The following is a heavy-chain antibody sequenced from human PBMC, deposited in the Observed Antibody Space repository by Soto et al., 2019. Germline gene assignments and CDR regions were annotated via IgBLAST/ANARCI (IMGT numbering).Heavy chain of an antibody. D-gene: IGHD6-13*01. CDR2: IYYSGST. CDR1: GGSISSYY. Sequence: SETLSLTCTVSGGSISSYYWSWIRQPPGKGLEWIGYIYYSGSTNYNPSLKSRVTISVDTSKNQFSLKLSSVTAADTAVYYCARNPRPPYSSSWYVFDYWGQGTLVTVSS. V-gene: IGHV4-59*01. CDR3: ARNPRPPYSSSWYVFDY. J-gene: IGHJ4*02.